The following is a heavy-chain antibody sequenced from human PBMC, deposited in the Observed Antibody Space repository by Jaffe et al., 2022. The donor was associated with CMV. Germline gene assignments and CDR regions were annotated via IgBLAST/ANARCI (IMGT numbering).Heavy chain of an antibody. Sequence: QVQLQESGPGVVKPSETLSLTCSVSGGPMRNLYWTWIRQPAGKGLEWIGRIYTSGSTNYNPSFESRVTMSVDTSKNHFSLRLSSVTAADSAMYYCARSVTYSAGWLLDSWGQGALVTVSS. CDR3: ARSVTYSAGWLLDS. CDR2: IYTSGST. CDR1: GGPMRNLY. V-gene: IGHV4-4*07. J-gene: IGHJ4*02. D-gene: IGHD6-19*01.